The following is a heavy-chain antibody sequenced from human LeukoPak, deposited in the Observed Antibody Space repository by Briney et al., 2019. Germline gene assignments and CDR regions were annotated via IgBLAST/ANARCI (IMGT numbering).Heavy chain of an antibody. D-gene: IGHD2-21*02. V-gene: IGHV4-39*01. CDR3: ARLNRIKYCGGDCYPY. J-gene: IGHJ4*02. Sequence: PSETLSLTCTVSGGSISTGSSNYWGWIRQPPGKGLEWIANIYYSGSTYYNPSLKSRVTMSVDTSKSQFSLKLSSVTAADTAVYYCARLNRIKYCGGDCYPYWGQGTLVTVSS. CDR1: GGSISTGSSNY. CDR2: IYYSGST.